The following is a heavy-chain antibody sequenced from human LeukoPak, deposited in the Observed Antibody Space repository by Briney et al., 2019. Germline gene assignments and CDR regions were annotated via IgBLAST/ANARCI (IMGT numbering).Heavy chain of an antibody. D-gene: IGHD4-17*01. J-gene: IGHJ4*02. V-gene: IGHV3-20*04. CDR2: INWNGGST. Sequence: GGSLRLSCAASGFTFDDYGMSWVRQAPGKGLEWVSGINWNGGSTGYADSVKGRFTISGDNAKNSLYLQMNSLRAEDTALYYCARERGGDYGDYVDYWGQGTLVTVSS. CDR1: GFTFDDYG. CDR3: ARERGGDYGDYVDY.